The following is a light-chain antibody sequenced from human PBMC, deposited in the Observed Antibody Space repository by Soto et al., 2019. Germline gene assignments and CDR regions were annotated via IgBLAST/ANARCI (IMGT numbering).Light chain of an antibody. J-gene: IGKJ1*01. Sequence: EIVMTQSPATLSVSPGERATLSCRASQSVSSNLDWYQQKPGQAPRLLIYGASTRATGSTARFISSESGTEFTLTISSLQYEDFAVYYGQPYNNWPRTFGQGTKVDIK. CDR3: QPYNNWPRT. CDR2: GAS. V-gene: IGKV3-15*01. CDR1: QSVSSN.